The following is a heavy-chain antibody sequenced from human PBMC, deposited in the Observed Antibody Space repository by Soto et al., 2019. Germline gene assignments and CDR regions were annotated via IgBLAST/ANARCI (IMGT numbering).Heavy chain of an antibody. J-gene: IGHJ4*02. Sequence: GGSLRLSCVASGFSFSNYNMNWVRQAPGKGLEWVSYITDSSDTVHYADSVRGRFTTSRDNAESSLYLQMNSLRDEDTAVYFCARDFGHGYYLDYWGRGPLVTVYS. D-gene: IGHD3-3*01. CDR3: ARDFGHGYYLDY. CDR1: GFSFSNYN. V-gene: IGHV3-48*02. CDR2: ITDSSDTV.